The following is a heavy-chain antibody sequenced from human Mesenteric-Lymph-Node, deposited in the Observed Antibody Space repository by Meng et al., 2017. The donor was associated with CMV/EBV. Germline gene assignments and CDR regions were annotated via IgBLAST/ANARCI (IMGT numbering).Heavy chain of an antibody. CDR1: GFTFSSYA. CDR3: ARDSTYYGSGTYYPDYFDS. Sequence: GESLKISCAASGFTFSSYAMSWVRQAPGKGLEWVSSISSSSSYIYYADSMKGRFTISRDNAKNSLYLQMNSLRAEDTAVYYCARDSTYYGSGTYYPDYFDSWGQGTLVTVSS. CDR2: ISSSSSYI. D-gene: IGHD3-10*01. J-gene: IGHJ4*02. V-gene: IGHV3-21*01.